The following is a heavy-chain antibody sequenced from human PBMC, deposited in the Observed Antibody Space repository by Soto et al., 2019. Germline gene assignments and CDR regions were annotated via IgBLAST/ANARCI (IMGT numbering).Heavy chain of an antibody. V-gene: IGHV6-1*01. CDR2: TYYRSNWRH. CDR3: ERGVAGSGFDL. J-gene: IGHJ4*02. CDR1: GDSFSSNTPA. D-gene: IGHD6-19*01. Sequence: PSQTLSLTCAISGDSFSSNTPAWNWFRSSPSRGLEWLGRTYYRSNWRHDYAVSVKSRITVNTDTSKNHFSLQLNSVTPDDTAVYYCERGVAGSGFDLWGQGTLVTVYS.